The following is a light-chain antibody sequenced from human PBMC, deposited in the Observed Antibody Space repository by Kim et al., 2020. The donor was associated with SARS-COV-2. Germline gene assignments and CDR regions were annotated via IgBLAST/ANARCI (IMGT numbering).Light chain of an antibody. CDR3: QQYNDWPPWT. J-gene: IGKJ1*01. Sequence: VSPGERATLSCRASQSISSNLAWYQQKPGQAPRLLIYGASTRATGVPARFSGSGFGTEFTLSISSLQSEDFALYFRQQYNDWPPWTFGQGTKLEI. CDR1: QSISSN. CDR2: GAS. V-gene: IGKV3-15*01.